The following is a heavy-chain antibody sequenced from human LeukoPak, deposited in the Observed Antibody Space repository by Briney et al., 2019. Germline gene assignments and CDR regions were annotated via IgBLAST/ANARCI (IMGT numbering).Heavy chain of an antibody. CDR1: GFTVSSSY. CDR2: IYSDDST. CDR3: ARVGYRLQDFDY. V-gene: IGHV3-66*02. Sequence: GGSLRLSCAASGFTVSSSYMSWVRQTPGEGLEWVSVIYSDDSTYYADSVKGRFTISRDNSKNRVYLQMNSLRADDTAVYYCARVGYRLQDFDYWGQGALVTVSS. J-gene: IGHJ4*02. D-gene: IGHD5-24*01.